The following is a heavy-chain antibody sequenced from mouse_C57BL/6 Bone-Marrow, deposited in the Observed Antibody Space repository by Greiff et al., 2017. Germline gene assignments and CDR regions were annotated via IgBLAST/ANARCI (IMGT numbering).Heavy chain of an antibody. CDR2: IDPSDSET. CDR3: ATTIYYYGSSLFDY. J-gene: IGHJ2*01. Sequence: QVQLQQPGAELVRPGSSVKLSCKASGYTFTSYWMHWVKQRPIQGLEWIGNIDPSDSETHYNQKFKDKATLTVDKSSSTAYMQISSLTSEDSAVYYCATTIYYYGSSLFDYWGQGTTLTVSS. CDR1: GYTFTSYW. D-gene: IGHD1-1*01. V-gene: IGHV1-52*01.